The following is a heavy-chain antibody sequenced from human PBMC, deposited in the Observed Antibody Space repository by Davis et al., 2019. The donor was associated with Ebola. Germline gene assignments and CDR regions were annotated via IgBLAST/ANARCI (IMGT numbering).Heavy chain of an antibody. CDR1: GGTFSSYA. CDR2: IIPILGIA. V-gene: IGHV1-69*04. Sequence: AASVKVSCKASGGTFSSYAISWVRQAPGQGLEWMGRIIPILGIANYAQKFQGRVTITADKSTSTAYMELSSLRSDDTAVYYCARTIVASPFDIWGQGTMVTVSS. CDR3: ARTIVASPFDI. J-gene: IGHJ3*02. D-gene: IGHD2-15*01.